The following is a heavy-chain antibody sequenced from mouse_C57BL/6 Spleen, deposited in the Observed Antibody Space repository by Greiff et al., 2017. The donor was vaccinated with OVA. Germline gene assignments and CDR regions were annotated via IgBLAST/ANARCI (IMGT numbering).Heavy chain of an antibody. D-gene: IGHD3-1*01. CDR3: ARYSMGAWDY. CDR1: GYAFSSSW. J-gene: IGHJ4*01. Sequence: VQLQQSGPELVKPGASVKISCKASGYAFSSSWMHWVKQRPGQGLEWIGRIYPGDGDTNYNGKFKGKATLTADKSSSTAYMQLSSLTSEDSAVYFCARYSMGAWDYWGQGTSVTVSS. CDR2: IYPGDGDT. V-gene: IGHV1-82*01.